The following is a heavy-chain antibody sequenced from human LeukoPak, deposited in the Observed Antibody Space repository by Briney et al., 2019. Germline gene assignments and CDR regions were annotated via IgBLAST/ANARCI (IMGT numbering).Heavy chain of an antibody. D-gene: IGHD2-2*01. CDR1: GFSFDDFG. Sequence: GRSLRLSCAASGFSFDDFGMHWVRQAAGKGLEWVSGISWSSRNIAYADSVKVRFTISRYNNKNSMFLQLNSLRVEDTAFYFRIQDLSSTPPYYFDYWGQGTLVTVSS. CDR3: IQDLSSTPPYYFDY. J-gene: IGHJ4*01. CDR2: ISWSSRNI. V-gene: IGHV3-9*01.